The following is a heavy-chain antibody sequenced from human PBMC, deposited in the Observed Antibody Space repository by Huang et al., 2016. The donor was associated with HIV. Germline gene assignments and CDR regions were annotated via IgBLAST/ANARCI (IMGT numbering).Heavy chain of an antibody. V-gene: IGHV7-4-1*02. Sequence: QVQLVQSGSELRKPGASVKVSCKASGYTFTTYSLLWVRRAPGQGLEWMGWINTKTGKQTYAQGFTGRFVFSLDTTVNTAYLQISSLKTDDTAKYFCARYRLTGTFLDSWGQGTQVTVSS. D-gene: IGHD3-9*01. J-gene: IGHJ4*02. CDR3: ARYRLTGTFLDS. CDR2: INTKTGKQ. CDR1: GYTFTTYS.